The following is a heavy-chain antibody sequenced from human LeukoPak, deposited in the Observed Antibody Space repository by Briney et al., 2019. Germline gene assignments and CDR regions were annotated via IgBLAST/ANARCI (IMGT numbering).Heavy chain of an antibody. CDR1: GGSISSYY. V-gene: IGHV3-23*01. CDR3: AKGRYGDYYDGFDV. Sequence: PSETLSLTCTVSGGSISSYYWSWIRQPPGKGLEWVSTIRGSGSDTYYVDSVKGRFIMSRDNSKDMLFLQMTGLRAEDTALYYCAKGRYGDYYDGFDVWGQGTLVTVSS. D-gene: IGHD4-17*01. CDR2: IRGSGSDT. J-gene: IGHJ3*01.